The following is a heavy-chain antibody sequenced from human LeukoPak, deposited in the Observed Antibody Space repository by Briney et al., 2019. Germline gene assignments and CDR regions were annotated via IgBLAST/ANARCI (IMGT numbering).Heavy chain of an antibody. CDR1: GGSISSYY. CDR2: IYYSGST. J-gene: IGHJ4*02. V-gene: IGHV4-59*01. CDR3: ASGWYDYFDY. D-gene: IGHD6-19*01. Sequence: SETLSLTCTVSGGSISSYYWSWLRQPPGKGLEWIGYIYYSGSTNYNPSLKSRVTISVDTSKNQFSLKLSSVTAADTAVYYCASGWYDYFDYWGQGTLVTVSS.